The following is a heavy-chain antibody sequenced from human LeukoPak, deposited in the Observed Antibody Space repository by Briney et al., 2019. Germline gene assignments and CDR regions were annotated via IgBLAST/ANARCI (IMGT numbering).Heavy chain of an antibody. CDR1: GFTFSSYA. Sequence: GRSLRLSCASSGFTFSSYAMHGVRQAPGKGLERVAVIPYDGSNKYYADAVKGRFTISRDNSKNTLYLQMNSLRAEDTAVYYCARDTYYYDSSGYYSFGGAFDIWGQGTMVTVSS. CDR3: ARDTYYYDSSGYYSFGGAFDI. CDR2: IPYDGSNK. J-gene: IGHJ3*02. D-gene: IGHD3-22*01. V-gene: IGHV3-30*01.